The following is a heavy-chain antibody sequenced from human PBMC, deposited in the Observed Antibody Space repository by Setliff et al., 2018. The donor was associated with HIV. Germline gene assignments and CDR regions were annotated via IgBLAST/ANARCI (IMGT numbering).Heavy chain of an antibody. J-gene: IGHJ3*02. CDR3: ARSKTFYDFWGGYYTHGAFKI. Sequence: SETLSLTCAVYGGSLSGYHWSWIRQSPEKGLEWIGEINHSGSTNYNPSLKSRVTISVDTSKNQFSLNLTSVTAADTAVYYCARSKTFYDFWGGYYTHGAFKIWGLGTMVTVSS. CDR1: GGSLSGYH. CDR2: INHSGST. V-gene: IGHV4-34*01. D-gene: IGHD3-3*01.